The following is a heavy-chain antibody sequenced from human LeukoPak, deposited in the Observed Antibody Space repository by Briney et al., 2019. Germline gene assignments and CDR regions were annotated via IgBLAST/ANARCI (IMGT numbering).Heavy chain of an antibody. Sequence: GGSLRLSCAASGFTFSSYEMNWVRRAPGKGLEWVSYISSSGSTIYYADSVKGRFTISRDNAENSLYLQMNSLRAEGTAVYYCAELGITMIGGVWGKGTTVTISS. J-gene: IGHJ6*04. V-gene: IGHV3-48*03. CDR2: ISSSGSTI. D-gene: IGHD3-10*02. CDR1: GFTFSSYE. CDR3: AELGITMIGGV.